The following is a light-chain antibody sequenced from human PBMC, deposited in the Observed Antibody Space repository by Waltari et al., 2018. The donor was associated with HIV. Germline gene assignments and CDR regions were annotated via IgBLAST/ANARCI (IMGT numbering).Light chain of an antibody. CDR2: QDT. CDR1: KMGDKY. V-gene: IGLV3-1*01. CDR3: QVWDSTTALG. J-gene: IGLJ2*01. Sequence: SYELTQPPSVPVTPGQTASITCSGNKMGDKYACWYQQRPGQSPVLVIYQDTKRPSGIPERFSGSNSGNTATLTIRGTQTMDEADYYCQVWDSTTALGFGGGTKLTVL.